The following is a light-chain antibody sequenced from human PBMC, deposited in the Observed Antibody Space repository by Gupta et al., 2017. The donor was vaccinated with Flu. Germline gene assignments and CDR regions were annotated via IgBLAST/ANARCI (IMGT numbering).Light chain of an antibody. V-gene: IGKV1-5*03. CDR3: QQYNSYLLT. J-gene: IGKJ4*01. CDR2: KAS. Sequence: GDRVTSTCRASQRISSWLAWYQQKPGKAPKLLIYKASALESGVPSRFSGSGSGTEFTLTISSLQPDDFATYYCQQYNSYLLTFGGGTKVEIK. CDR1: QRISSW.